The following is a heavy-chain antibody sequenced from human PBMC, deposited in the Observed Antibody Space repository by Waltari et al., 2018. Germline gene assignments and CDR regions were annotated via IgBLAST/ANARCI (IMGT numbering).Heavy chain of an antibody. Sequence: QLVASGGGLVTPGGSLGLTCAASGSGFPDPDINWVRLAPGRGLEWVASIGGDSRTYRFYADSVKGRFTISRDNAKNSLYLQMNSLRAGDTAVYYCTRDLYGSGGDWFDPWGQGTLVSVSS. CDR3: TRDLYGSGGDWFDP. J-gene: IGHJ5*02. D-gene: IGHD3-10*01. CDR1: GSGFPDPD. CDR2: IGGDSRTYR. V-gene: IGHV3-21*03.